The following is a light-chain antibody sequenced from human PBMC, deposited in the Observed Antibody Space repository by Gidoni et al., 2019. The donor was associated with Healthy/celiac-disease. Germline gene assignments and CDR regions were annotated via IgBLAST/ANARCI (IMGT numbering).Light chain of an antibody. Sequence: QAVVTQEPSLTVSPGGTVTLTCGSSTGAVTSGHYPYWFQQKPGQTPSTLIYDTGNKHSWTPARFSGSLLGGKAALTLSGAQPEDEAEYYCLLSYSGARVVFGGGTKLTVL. CDR3: LLSYSGARVV. J-gene: IGLJ2*01. CDR1: TGAVTSGHY. V-gene: IGLV7-46*01. CDR2: DTG.